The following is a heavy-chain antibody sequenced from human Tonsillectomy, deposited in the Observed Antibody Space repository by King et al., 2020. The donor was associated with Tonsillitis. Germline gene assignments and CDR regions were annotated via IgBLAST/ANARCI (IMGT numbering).Heavy chain of an antibody. CDR2: IDWDGDK. Sequence: TLKESGPALVKPTQTLTLTCTFSGFSLSASGMRVSWIRQPPGKALEWLARIDWDGDKFYSTSLKTRLTISKDTSENQVVLTMTNMDPVDTATYYCARIASYYYDASGYRTFTEYWGPGILVTVSS. D-gene: IGHD3-22*01. CDR3: ARIASYYYDASGYRTFTEY. CDR1: GFSLSASGMR. V-gene: IGHV2-70*04. J-gene: IGHJ4*02.